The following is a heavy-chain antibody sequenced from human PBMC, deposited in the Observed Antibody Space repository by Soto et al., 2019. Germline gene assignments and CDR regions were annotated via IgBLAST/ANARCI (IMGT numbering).Heavy chain of an antibody. CDR3: ASAGTAGDY. V-gene: IGHV3-23*01. Sequence: PGGSLRLSCAASGFTFSNFGMTWVRQAPGKGLEWVSGVSGRGDTTHYADSVKGRFTISRENSRDTLYLQMNSLRGEDTAVYYCASAGTAGDYWGQATLVTVSP. J-gene: IGHJ4*02. CDR2: VSGRGDTT. CDR1: GFTFSNFG. D-gene: IGHD6-13*01.